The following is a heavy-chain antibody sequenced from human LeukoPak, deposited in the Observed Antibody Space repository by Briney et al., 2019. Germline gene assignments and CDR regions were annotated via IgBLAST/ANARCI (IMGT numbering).Heavy chain of an antibody. CDR2: MNPNSCNT. CDR3: ARGRTVTIFGVVIISNYYYDYYMDV. V-gene: IGHV1-8*01. Sequence: ASVKVSCKASGYTFTSYDINWVRQATGQGLEWMGWMNPNSCNTGYAQKFQGRVTMTRNTSISTAYMELSSLISEDTAVDYCARGRTVTIFGVVIISNYYYDYYMDVWGKGTTVTVSS. D-gene: IGHD3-3*01. CDR1: GYTFTSYD. J-gene: IGHJ6*03.